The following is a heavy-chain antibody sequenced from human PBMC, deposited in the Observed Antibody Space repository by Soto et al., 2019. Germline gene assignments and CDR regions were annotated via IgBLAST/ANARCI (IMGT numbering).Heavy chain of an antibody. CDR2: IIPILGIA. CDR1: GGTFSSYT. V-gene: IGHV1-69*02. Sequence: ASVKVSCKASGGTFSSYTISWVRQAPGQGLEWMGRIIPILGIANYAQKFQGRVTITADKSTSTAYMELSSLRSEDTAVYYCAINPYSGYDYITISPLHTVTTFVYWGQGTLVTVSS. CDR3: AINPYSGYDYITISPLHTVTTFVY. J-gene: IGHJ4*02. D-gene: IGHD5-12*01.